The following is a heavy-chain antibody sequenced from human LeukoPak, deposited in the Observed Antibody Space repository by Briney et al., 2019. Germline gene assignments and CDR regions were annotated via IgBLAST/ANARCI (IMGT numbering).Heavy chain of an antibody. J-gene: IGHJ4*02. V-gene: IGHV3-7*03. CDR2: IKQDGSEK. CDR3: AKGDNDILTGYYNSFDY. Sequence: GGSLRLSCAASGFTFSSYWMSWVRQAPGKGLEWVANIKQDGSEKYYVDSVKGRFTISRDNAKNSLYLQMNSLRAEDTAVYYCAKGDNDILTGYYNSFDYWGQGTLVTVSS. CDR1: GFTFSSYW. D-gene: IGHD3-9*01.